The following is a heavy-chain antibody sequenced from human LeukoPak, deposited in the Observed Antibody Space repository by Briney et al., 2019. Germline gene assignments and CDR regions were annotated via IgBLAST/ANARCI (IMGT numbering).Heavy chain of an antibody. J-gene: IGHJ4*02. CDR1: GYIFSDYY. D-gene: IGHD5-24*01. CDR3: ARRHLRMRSYDY. Sequence: ASVKVSCKASGYIFSDYYINWVRQVPGQGLEWMGWINPKSGGTKYSQNFQGRVTMTRDTSISTVYMELSRLTSADTAVYYCARRHLRMRSYDYWGQGTLVTVSS. CDR2: INPKSGGT. V-gene: IGHV1-2*02.